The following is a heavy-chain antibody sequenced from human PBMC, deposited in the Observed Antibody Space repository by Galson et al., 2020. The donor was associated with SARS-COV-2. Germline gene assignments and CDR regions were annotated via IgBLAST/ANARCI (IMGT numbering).Heavy chain of an antibody. CDR2: INPKSGDT. V-gene: IGHV1-2*06. J-gene: IGHJ5*02. D-gene: IGHD5-12*01. CDR1: GYTFTGYY. CDR3: AKGGYSGYDLIAFDP. Sequence: ASVKVSCKASGYTFTGYYMHWVRQAPGQGLEWMGRINPKSGDTHYPQKFQGRVSMTRDTSISTAYMELSSLRSDDTALYYCAKGGYSGYDLIAFDPWGQGSLVTVSS.